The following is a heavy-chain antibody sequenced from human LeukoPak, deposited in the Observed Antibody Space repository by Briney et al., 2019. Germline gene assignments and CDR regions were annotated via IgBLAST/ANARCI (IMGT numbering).Heavy chain of an antibody. CDR2: IYTSGST. D-gene: IGHD3-10*01. CDR1: GGSISSGSYY. CDR3: ASSYHYNDY. V-gene: IGHV4-61*02. Sequence: SETLSLTCTVSGGSISSGSYYWSWLRQPAGKGLEWIGRIYTSGSTNYNPSLKSRVTISVDTSKNQFSLKLSSVTAADTAVYCCASSYHYNDYWGQGTLVTVSS. J-gene: IGHJ4*02.